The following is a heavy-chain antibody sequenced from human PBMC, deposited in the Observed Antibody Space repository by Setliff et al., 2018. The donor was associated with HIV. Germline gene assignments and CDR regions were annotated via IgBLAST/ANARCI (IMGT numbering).Heavy chain of an antibody. V-gene: IGHV4-38-2*01. CDR3: ARGEQLVDNWFDP. D-gene: IGHD6-13*01. J-gene: IGHJ5*02. Sequence: SETLSLTCGVSGYSMSSGYYWGWIRQPPGKGLEWIGNVYHTGSTYYNPSLQSRLTISVDTSRNQFSLKLNSVTAADTAVYYCARGEQLVDNWFDPWGQGTLVTVSS. CDR1: GYSMSSGYY. CDR2: VYHTGST.